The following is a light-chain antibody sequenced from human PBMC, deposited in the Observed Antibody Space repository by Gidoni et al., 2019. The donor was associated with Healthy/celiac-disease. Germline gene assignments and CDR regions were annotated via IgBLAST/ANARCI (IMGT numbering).Light chain of an antibody. J-gene: IGKJ1*01. V-gene: IGKV4-1*01. CDR1: QSFLYSSNNKNY. CDR2: WAS. Sequence: DLVMTQSPDSLAVSLGERATINCKSSQSFLYSSNNKNYVAWYQQKPGQPPKLLIYWASTRESGVPDRFSCSGSGTDFTLTISSLQAEDVAVYYCQQYYSTWTFGQGTKVEIK. CDR3: QQYYSTWT.